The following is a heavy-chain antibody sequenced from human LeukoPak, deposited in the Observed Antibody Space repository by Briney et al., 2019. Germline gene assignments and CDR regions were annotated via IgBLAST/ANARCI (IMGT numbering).Heavy chain of an antibody. CDR1: GGSINTSPYY. CDR2: ISYSGTA. CDR3: TRGAGWLIDY. D-gene: IGHD3-16*01. J-gene: IGHJ4*02. Sequence: SETLSLTCTVSGGSINTSPYYWGWVRQPPEKGLEWLGSISYSGTAYYNPSLRSRVTISADTSKNQFSLKLNSLTTADTAVYYCTRGAGWLIDYWGQGILVTVSS. V-gene: IGHV4-39*07.